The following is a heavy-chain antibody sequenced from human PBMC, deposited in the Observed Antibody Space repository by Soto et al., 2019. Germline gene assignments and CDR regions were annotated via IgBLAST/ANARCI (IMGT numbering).Heavy chain of an antibody. J-gene: IGHJ6*02. V-gene: IGHV1-46*01. D-gene: IGHD2-15*01. CDR1: GYTFTSYY. CDR3: ARVTPYYYGMDV. CDR2: INPSGGRT. Sequence: QVQLVQSGAEVKKPGASVKVSCKASGYTFTSYYMHWVRQAPGQGLEWMGIINPSGGRTSYAQKFQGRVTMTRDTSTSTVYMELSSRRSEDTAVYYCARVTPYYYGMDVWGQGTTVTVSS.